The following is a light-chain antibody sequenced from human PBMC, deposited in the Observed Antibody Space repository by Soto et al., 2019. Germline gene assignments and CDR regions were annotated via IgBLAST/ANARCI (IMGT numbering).Light chain of an antibody. CDR3: QQTYNTPLT. CDR2: AAS. V-gene: IGKV1-39*01. CDR1: QSIRKY. J-gene: IGKJ4*01. Sequence: DIQMTQSPSSLSASVGDRVIITCRASQSIRKYLNWFQQTPGNAPKLLIYAASGLQSGVPSRFSGSGSGTDFTLTINSLQREDFATYYCQQTYNTPLTFGGGTKVDIK.